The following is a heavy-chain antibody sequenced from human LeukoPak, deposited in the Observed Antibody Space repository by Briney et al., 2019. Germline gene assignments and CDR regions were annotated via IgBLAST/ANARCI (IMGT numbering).Heavy chain of an antibody. D-gene: IGHD3-16*01. J-gene: IGHJ4*02. Sequence: GASVKLSCEASGDAFTSYDINWVRQSAGQGREWLGWISAYNGNTNYAQKPQGRVTMTTDTSTSTAYMELRSLRSDDTAVYYCATPIMITFGGVNDYWGQGTVVTVSS. V-gene: IGHV1-18*01. CDR1: GDAFTSYD. CDR2: ISAYNGNT. CDR3: ATPIMITFGGVNDY.